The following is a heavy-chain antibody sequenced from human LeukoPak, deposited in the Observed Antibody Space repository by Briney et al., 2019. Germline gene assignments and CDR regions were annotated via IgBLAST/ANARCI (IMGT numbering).Heavy chain of an antibody. Sequence: ASVKVSCKASGYTFTSYGISWVRQAPGQGLEWMGWISAYNGNTNYAQKLQGRVTMTTDTSTSTAYMELRSLRSDDTAVYYCARDFNHRSSGIFRYWGQGTLVTVSS. CDR2: ISAYNGNT. J-gene: IGHJ4*02. CDR3: ARDFNHRSSGIFRY. V-gene: IGHV1-18*01. D-gene: IGHD3-10*01. CDR1: GYTFTSYG.